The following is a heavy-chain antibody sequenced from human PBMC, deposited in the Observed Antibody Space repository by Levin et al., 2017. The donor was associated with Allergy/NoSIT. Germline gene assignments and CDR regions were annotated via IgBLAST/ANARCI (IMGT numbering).Heavy chain of an antibody. J-gene: IGHJ4*02. V-gene: IGHV3-30-3*01. Sequence: GGSLRLSCAASGFTFSSYAMHWVRQAPGKGLEWVAVISYDGSNKYYADSVKGRFTISRDNSKNTLYLQMNSLRAEDTAVYYCARRRCSGGSCYFDYWGQGTLVTVSS. CDR3: ARRRCSGGSCYFDY. CDR2: ISYDGSNK. D-gene: IGHD2-15*01. CDR1: GFTFSSYA.